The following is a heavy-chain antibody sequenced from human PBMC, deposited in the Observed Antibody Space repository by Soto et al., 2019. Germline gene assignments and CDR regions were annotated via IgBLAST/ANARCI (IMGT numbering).Heavy chain of an antibody. V-gene: IGHV5-51*01. CDR3: ARHDRMLSTGLRYFDWLLSI. J-gene: IGHJ4*02. CDR2: IYPGDSDT. Sequence: PGESLKISCKGSGYSFTSYWIGWVRQMPGKGLEWMGIIYPGDSDTRYSPSFQGQVTISADKSISTAYLQWSSLKASDTAMYYCARHDRMLSTGLRYFDWLLSIWGQGTLVTVSS. CDR1: GYSFTSYW. D-gene: IGHD3-9*01.